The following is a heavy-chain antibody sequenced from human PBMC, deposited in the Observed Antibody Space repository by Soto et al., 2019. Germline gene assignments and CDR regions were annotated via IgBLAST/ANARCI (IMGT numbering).Heavy chain of an antibody. V-gene: IGHV1-46*01. Sequence: ASGKASCKASGYILTNYYIHWVRQSPGQGLEWMAIINPLPTSGSTNYAQKFQGRVTVTRDTSTSTVYLELSSLRSDDTAVYYCARDLAAAAYWGQGSLVTVTA. CDR2: INPLPTSGST. D-gene: IGHD6-13*01. J-gene: IGHJ4*02. CDR1: GYILTNYY. CDR3: ARDLAAAAY.